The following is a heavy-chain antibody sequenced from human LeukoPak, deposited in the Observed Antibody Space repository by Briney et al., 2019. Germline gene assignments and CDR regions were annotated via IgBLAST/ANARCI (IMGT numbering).Heavy chain of an antibody. CDR3: AKGRSGSYYNGYFDY. Sequence: PGGSLRLSCAASGFTFDDYAMHWVRQAPGKGLEWVSGISWNRGSIGYADSVKGRFTISRDNAKNSLYLQMNSLRAEDTALYYCAKGRSGSYYNGYFDYWGQGTLVTVSS. J-gene: IGHJ4*02. CDR2: ISWNRGSI. V-gene: IGHV3-9*01. CDR1: GFTFDDYA. D-gene: IGHD3-10*01.